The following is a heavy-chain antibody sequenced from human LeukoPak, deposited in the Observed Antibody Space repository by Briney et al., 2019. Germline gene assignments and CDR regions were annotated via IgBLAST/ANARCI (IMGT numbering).Heavy chain of an antibody. CDR3: ARGPGSSWYSDY. V-gene: IGHV3-30*02. Sequence: GGSLRLSCEASGFMFSNYGMHWVRQAPGKGLEWVAFIQYDGIKKYYADSVKGRFTSSRDNSKNTLYLQMNSLRAEDTAVYYCARGPGSSWYSDYWGQGTLVTVSS. CDR2: IQYDGIKK. J-gene: IGHJ4*02. CDR1: GFMFSNYG. D-gene: IGHD6-13*01.